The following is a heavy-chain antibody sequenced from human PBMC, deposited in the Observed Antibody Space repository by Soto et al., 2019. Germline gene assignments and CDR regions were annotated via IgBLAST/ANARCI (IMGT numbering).Heavy chain of an antibody. CDR3: GGCGGGSCYSNFDY. J-gene: IGHJ4*02. CDR2: IIHSGST. Sequence: WETLSLTCAVYGGSFSGYYWSWIRQSPGMGLEWIGEIIHSGSTNYNPSLKSRVTMSVDTSKNQFSLNLNSVTAADTAVYYCGGCGGGSCYSNFDYWGQGTLVTVSS. V-gene: IGHV4-34*12. D-gene: IGHD2-15*01. CDR1: GGSFSGYY.